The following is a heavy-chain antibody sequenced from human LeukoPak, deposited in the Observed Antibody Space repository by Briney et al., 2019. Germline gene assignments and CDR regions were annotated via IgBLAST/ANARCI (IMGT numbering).Heavy chain of an antibody. Sequence: SETLSLTCTVSGVSISSGDYYWSWIRQPPGKGLEWIGYIYYSGSTYYNPSLKSRVTISVDTSKNQFSLKLSSVTAADTAVYYCARGATFPYYADYWGQGTLVTVSS. CDR2: IYYSGST. J-gene: IGHJ4*02. CDR1: GVSISSGDYY. V-gene: IGHV4-30-4*01. D-gene: IGHD3-10*01. CDR3: ARGATFPYYADY.